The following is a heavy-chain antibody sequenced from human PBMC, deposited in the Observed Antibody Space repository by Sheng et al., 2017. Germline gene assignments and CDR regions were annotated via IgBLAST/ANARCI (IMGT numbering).Heavy chain of an antibody. D-gene: IGHD6-6*01. Sequence: QVQLAQSGVEVKKPGASVKVSCKASGYTFTSYHISWVRQAPGQGLEWMGWISAYNANTNYAQKFQGRVTMTTDISTSTAYMELRSLRSDDTALYYCARVYSSSDPAYYYYYMDGWGQGTTVTVSS. J-gene: IGHJ6*03. V-gene: IGHV1-18*01. CDR3: ARVYSSSDPAYYYYYMDG. CDR2: ISAYNANT. CDR1: GYTFTSYH.